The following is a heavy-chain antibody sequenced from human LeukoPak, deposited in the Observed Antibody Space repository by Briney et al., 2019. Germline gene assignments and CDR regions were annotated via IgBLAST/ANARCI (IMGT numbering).Heavy chain of an antibody. CDR3: ARSTSVGEYYSYGMDV. Sequence: GGSLRLSCAASGFTFSSYDMHWVRQATGKGLEWVSAIGTAGDTYYPGSVKGRFTISRENAKNSLYLQMNSLRAGDTAVYYCARSTSVGEYYSYGMDVWGQGTTVTVSS. V-gene: IGHV3-13*01. CDR1: GFTFSSYD. J-gene: IGHJ6*02. D-gene: IGHD3-10*01. CDR2: IGTAGDT.